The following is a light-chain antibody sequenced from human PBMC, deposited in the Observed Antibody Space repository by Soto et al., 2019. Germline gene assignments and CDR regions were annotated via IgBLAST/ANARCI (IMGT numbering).Light chain of an antibody. CDR2: DVS. J-gene: IGLJ1*01. CDR1: SSGVGGYNY. V-gene: IGLV2-11*01. Sequence: QSVLTQPRSVSGSPGQSVTLSCTGTSSGVGGYNYVSWYQQHPGKASKLMIYDVSKRPSRVPDRFSGSKSGNTASLTISGLQAEDEADYYCCSYAGSYTFDFGTGTKLTVL. CDR3: CSYAGSYTFD.